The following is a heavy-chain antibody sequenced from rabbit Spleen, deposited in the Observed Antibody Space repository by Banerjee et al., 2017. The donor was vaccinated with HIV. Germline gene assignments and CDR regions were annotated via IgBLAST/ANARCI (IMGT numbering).Heavy chain of an antibody. D-gene: IGHD1-1*01. CDR1: GFSFSNKAV. CDR3: ARDTSSSFSSYGMDL. J-gene: IGHJ6*01. Sequence: QEQLVESGGGLVKPEGSLKLSCTASGFSFSNKAVMCWVRQTPGKGLEWIACINTYTARPVYASWAKGRFIMSRTSSTTVTLQMTRLTAADTATYFCARDTSSSFSSYGMDLWGPGTLVTVS. V-gene: IGHV1S45*01. CDR2: INTYTARP.